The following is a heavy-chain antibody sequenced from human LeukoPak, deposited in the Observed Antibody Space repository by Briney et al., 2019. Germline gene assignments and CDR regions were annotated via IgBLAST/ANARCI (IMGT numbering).Heavy chain of an antibody. CDR3: ATSAGYGDPLVDY. Sequence: SETLSLTCTVSGGSISSYYWSWIRQPPGKGLEWIGEINHSGSTNYNPSLKSRVTISVDTSKNQFSLKLSSVTAADTAVYYCATSAGYGDPLVDYWGQGTLVTVSS. CDR1: GGSISSYY. J-gene: IGHJ4*02. D-gene: IGHD4-17*01. CDR2: INHSGST. V-gene: IGHV4-34*01.